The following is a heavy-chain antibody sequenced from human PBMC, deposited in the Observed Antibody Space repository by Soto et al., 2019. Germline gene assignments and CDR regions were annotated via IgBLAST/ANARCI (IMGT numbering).Heavy chain of an antibody. CDR3: ARHNYYGSGSYRYFDY. V-gene: IGHV4-59*08. Sequence: PSETLSLTCTVSGGSISSYYWSWIRQPPGKGLEWIGCIYYSGSTNYNPSLKSRVTISVDTSKNQFSLKLSSVTAADTAVYYCARHNYYGSGSYRYFDYWGQGTLVTVSS. CDR1: GGSISSYY. CDR2: IYYSGST. J-gene: IGHJ4*02. D-gene: IGHD3-10*01.